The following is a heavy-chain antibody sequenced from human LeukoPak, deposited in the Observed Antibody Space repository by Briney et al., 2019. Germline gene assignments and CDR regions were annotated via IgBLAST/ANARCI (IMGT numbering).Heavy chain of an antibody. CDR2: INPNSGDT. J-gene: IGHJ3*02. Sequence: ASVKVSCKASGYTFTGYYMHWVRPAPGQGLEWMGWINPNSGDTNYAQKFQGRVTMTRDTSISTAYMELSRLRSDDTAVYYCARPKWLRSSSYAFDIWGQGTMVTVSS. V-gene: IGHV1-2*02. CDR3: ARPKWLRSSSYAFDI. D-gene: IGHD5-12*01. CDR1: GYTFTGYY.